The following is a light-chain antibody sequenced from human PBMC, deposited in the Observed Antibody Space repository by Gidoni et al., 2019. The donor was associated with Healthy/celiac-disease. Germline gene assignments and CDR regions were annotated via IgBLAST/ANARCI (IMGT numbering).Light chain of an antibody. CDR1: QSISSY. CDR3: QQSYSTPPT. V-gene: IGKV1-39*01. J-gene: IGKJ4*01. CDR2: AAS. Sequence: DIQMTQSPSSLSASVGDRVTITCRASQSISSYLNWYQQKPGKAPKLLFYAASSVQSGVPSRFSGSGSGTDFTLTISSLQPEDFATYYGQQSYSTPPTCGGETKVEIK.